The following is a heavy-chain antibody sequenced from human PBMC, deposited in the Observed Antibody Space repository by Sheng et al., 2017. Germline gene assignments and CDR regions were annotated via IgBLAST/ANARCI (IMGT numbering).Heavy chain of an antibody. CDR1: GFSFSSYG. J-gene: IGHJ4*02. CDR3: AKVRITGDGDY. D-gene: IGHD7-27*01. V-gene: IGHV3-33*06. CDR2: LWYDGSHE. Sequence: QVQSVESGGGVVQPGRSLRLSCAASGFSFSSYGMHWVRQAPGKGLEWVAGLWYDGSHERYAHSVHGRFTISRDTSKNTLYLQMNSLRAEDTAVYYCAKVRITGDGDYWGQGTLVTVSS.